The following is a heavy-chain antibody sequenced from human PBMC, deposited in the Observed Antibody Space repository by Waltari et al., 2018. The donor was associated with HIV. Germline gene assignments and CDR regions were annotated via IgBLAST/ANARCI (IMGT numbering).Heavy chain of an antibody. Sequence: QVRLQQSGPGLMKTSQTLSLTCDISKDSLSSNSAAWNWVRLAPSRGFEWLGKTFYISQWRFGYAGSLKGRLSRSVDIAMNQFSLHLTSLIPDDTATYYCVRDSYGFDIWGQGSPVNV. CDR3: VRDSYGFDI. CDR2: TFYISQWRF. CDR1: KDSLSSNSAA. J-gene: IGHJ6*01. V-gene: IGHV6-1*02.